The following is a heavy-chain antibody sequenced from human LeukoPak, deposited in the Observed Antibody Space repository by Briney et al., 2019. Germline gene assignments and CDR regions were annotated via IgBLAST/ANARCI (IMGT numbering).Heavy chain of an antibody. CDR3: ARALDYYGSGSTFDY. J-gene: IGHJ4*02. D-gene: IGHD3-10*01. CDR1: GGSISSYY. Sequence: PSETLSLTCTVSGGSISSYYWSWIRQPAGKGLEWKGRIYTSGSTNYNPSLKSRVTMSVDTSKNQFSLKLSSVTAADTAVYYCARALDYYGSGSTFDYWGQGTLVTVSS. V-gene: IGHV4-4*07. CDR2: IYTSGST.